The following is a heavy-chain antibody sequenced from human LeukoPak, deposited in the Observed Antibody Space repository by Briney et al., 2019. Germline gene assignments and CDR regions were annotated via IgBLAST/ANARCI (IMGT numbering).Heavy chain of an antibody. CDR3: AVNTYGSGSYSNDY. CDR1: GYTFTSYG. D-gene: IGHD3-10*01. Sequence: GASVKVSCKASGYTFTSYGISWVRQAPGQGLEWMGWISAYNGNTNYAQKLQGRVTMTTDTSTSTAYMELRSLRSDDTAVYYCAVNTYGSGSYSNDYWGRGTLVTVSS. J-gene: IGHJ4*02. V-gene: IGHV1-18*01. CDR2: ISAYNGNT.